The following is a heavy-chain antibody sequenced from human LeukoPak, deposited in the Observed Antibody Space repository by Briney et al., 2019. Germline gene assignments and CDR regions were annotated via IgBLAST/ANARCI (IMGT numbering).Heavy chain of an antibody. CDR3: ARAGYCSSTSCYSARLWFDP. D-gene: IGHD2-2*01. V-gene: IGHV3-11*01. CDR1: GFNFRDYY. Sequence: GGSLRLSCAASGFNFRDYYMSWIRQAPGKGLEWVSYIGSSGSTIYYADSVKGRFTISRDNAKNSLYLQMNSLRAEDTAVYYCARAGYCSSTSCYSARLWFDPWGQGTLVTVSS. CDR2: IGSSGSTI. J-gene: IGHJ5*02.